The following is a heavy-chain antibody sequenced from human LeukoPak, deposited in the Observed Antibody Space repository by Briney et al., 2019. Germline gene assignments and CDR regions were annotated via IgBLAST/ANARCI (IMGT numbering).Heavy chain of an antibody. D-gene: IGHD6-6*01. CDR1: GYTFTGYY. Sequence: ASVKVSCKASGYTFTGYYMHWVRQAPGQGLEWMGWINPNSGGTNYAQKFQGWVTMTRDTSISTAYMELSRLRSDDTAVYYCARDLGQLVPGRDWFDPWGQGTLVTVSS. V-gene: IGHV1-2*04. CDR2: INPNSGGT. CDR3: ARDLGQLVPGRDWFDP. J-gene: IGHJ5*02.